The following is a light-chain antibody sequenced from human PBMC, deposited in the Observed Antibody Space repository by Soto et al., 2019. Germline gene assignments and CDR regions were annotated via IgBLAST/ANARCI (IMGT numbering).Light chain of an antibody. V-gene: IGKV3-11*01. Sequence: EIVLTQSPATLSLSPGERATLSCRASQSVGSYLAWYQQKPGQAPRLLIYDVSTRATGIPARFSGSGSGTDFTLTSSSLEPEDFAVYYCQHRSDWPPGFGPGTKVDIK. CDR3: QHRSDWPPG. CDR2: DVS. J-gene: IGKJ3*01. CDR1: QSVGSY.